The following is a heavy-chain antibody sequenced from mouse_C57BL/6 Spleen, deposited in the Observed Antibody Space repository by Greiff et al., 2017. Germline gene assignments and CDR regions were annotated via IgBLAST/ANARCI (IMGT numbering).Heavy chain of an antibody. CDR3: ARNYYGSSYAMDY. V-gene: IGHV1-82*01. J-gene: IGHJ4*01. Sequence: QVQLKQSGPELVKPGASVKISCKASGYAFSSSWMNWVKQRPGKGLEWIGRIYPGDGGTNYNGKFKGKATLTADKSSSTAYMQLSSLTSEDSAVYFCARNYYGSSYAMDYWGQGTSVTVSS. D-gene: IGHD1-1*01. CDR1: GYAFSSSW. CDR2: IYPGDGGT.